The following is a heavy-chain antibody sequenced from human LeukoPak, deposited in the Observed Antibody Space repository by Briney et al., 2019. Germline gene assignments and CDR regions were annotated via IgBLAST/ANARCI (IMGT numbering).Heavy chain of an antibody. Sequence: SETLSLTCTVSGGSISSYYWSWIRQPPGKGLEWIGYIYYSGSINYNPSLKSRVTISVDTSKNQFSLKLSSVTAADTAVYYCARVHYGILTGYPNFDYWGQGTLVTVSS. CDR2: IYYSGSI. CDR3: ARVHYGILTGYPNFDY. J-gene: IGHJ4*02. V-gene: IGHV4-59*01. CDR1: GGSISSYY. D-gene: IGHD3-9*01.